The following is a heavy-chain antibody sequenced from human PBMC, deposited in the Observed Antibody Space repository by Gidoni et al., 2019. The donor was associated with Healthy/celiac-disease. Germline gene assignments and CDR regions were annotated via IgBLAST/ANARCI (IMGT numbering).Heavy chain of an antibody. Sequence: QITLKESGPTLVHPTQNLILTSTFSGFSLSTSGVGVGWIRQPPGKALEWLALIYWNDDKSYSPSLKSRITITKDTSKNQVVLTMTNMEPVDTATYYCAHSGPPAKFQHWGQGTMVTVSS. CDR1: GFSLSTSGVG. J-gene: IGHJ1*01. CDR3: AHSGPPAKFQH. V-gene: IGHV2-5*01. CDR2: IYWNDDK.